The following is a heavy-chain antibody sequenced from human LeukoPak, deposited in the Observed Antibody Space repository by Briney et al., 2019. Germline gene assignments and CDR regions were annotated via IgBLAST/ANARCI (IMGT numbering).Heavy chain of an antibody. J-gene: IGHJ4*02. D-gene: IGHD1-7*01. Sequence: GRSLRLSCAASGFSFSSYGMHWVRQGPGKGLEWVAVIWYDGSNKYYADSVKGRFTISRDNSKNTLYLQMNSLRAEDTAVYYCARDGTGSGFDYWGQGTLVTASS. CDR3: ARDGTGSGFDY. CDR2: IWYDGSNK. CDR1: GFSFSSYG. V-gene: IGHV3-33*01.